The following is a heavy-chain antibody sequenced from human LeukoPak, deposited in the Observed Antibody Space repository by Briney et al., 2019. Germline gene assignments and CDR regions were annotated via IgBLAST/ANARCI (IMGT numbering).Heavy chain of an antibody. Sequence: SGPTLAKPTQTLTLTCTFSWFALTTRGVGVGWIRQPPGKALEWLALISWDDDKRYSPSLKTRLTITKDTSKNQVVLTVTNMDPVDTATYYCAHSKRHFSSPSLDYWGQGTLVTVSS. CDR2: ISWDDDK. D-gene: IGHD2-2*01. CDR1: WFALTTRGVG. J-gene: IGHJ4*02. V-gene: IGHV2-5*02. CDR3: AHSKRHFSSPSLDY.